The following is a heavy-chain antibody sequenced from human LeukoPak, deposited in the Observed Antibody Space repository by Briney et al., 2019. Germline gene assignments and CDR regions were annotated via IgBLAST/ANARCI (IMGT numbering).Heavy chain of an antibody. D-gene: IGHD6-19*01. V-gene: IGHV4-38-2*01. CDR2: IYHTGST. J-gene: IGHJ4*02. CDR3: ARGLEGYSAGWSRFFEY. Sequence: PSETLSLTCGASGYSISRGYYWGWIRQPPGNGLEGIGNIYHTGSTYYNPSLRSRVTISVDTSKNQFFLKLTSVTAAHTAVYYCARGLEGYSAGWSRFFEYWGQGTLATVSS. CDR1: GYSISRGYY.